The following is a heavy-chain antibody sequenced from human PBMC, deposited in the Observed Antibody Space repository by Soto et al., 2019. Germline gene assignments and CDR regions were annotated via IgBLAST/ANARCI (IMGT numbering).Heavy chain of an antibody. D-gene: IGHD6-19*01. CDR3: ARDLAEAGRKGLDY. Sequence: SETLSLTCAVSGGSISSGNWWTWVRQPPGKGLEWIGEIYRTGTTNYNPSLNSRVTISVDKSNNQFSLKLRSVTAADTAVYYCARDLAEAGRKGLDYWGQGTLVTVSS. CDR2: IYRTGTT. J-gene: IGHJ4*02. V-gene: IGHV4-4*02. CDR1: GGSISSGNW.